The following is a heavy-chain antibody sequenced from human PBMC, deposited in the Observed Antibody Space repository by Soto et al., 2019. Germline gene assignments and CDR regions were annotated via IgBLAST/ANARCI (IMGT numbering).Heavy chain of an antibody. CDR2: ISYDGSNK. V-gene: IGHV3-30*18. Sequence: GGSLRLSCAASGFTFSSYGMHWVRQAPGKGLEWVAVISYDGSNKYYADSVKGRFTISRDNSKNTLYLQMNSLRAEDTAVYYCAKEAAADYWGQGTLVTVSS. J-gene: IGHJ4*02. CDR3: AKEAAADY. D-gene: IGHD6-13*01. CDR1: GFTFSSYG.